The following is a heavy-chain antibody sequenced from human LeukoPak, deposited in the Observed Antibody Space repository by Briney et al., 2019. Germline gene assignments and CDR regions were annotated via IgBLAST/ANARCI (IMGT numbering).Heavy chain of an antibody. CDR2: IYHSGST. J-gene: IGHJ5*02. Sequence: KPSETLSLTCTVSGGSISSSSYYCGWIRQPPGKGLEWIGSIYHSGSTYYNPSLKSRVTISVDTSKNQFSLKLSSVTAADTAVYYCARQGDYYGSGSYGIAIRQNWFDPWGQGTLVTVSS. CDR1: GGSISSSSYY. V-gene: IGHV4-39*01. CDR3: ARQGDYYGSGSYGIAIRQNWFDP. D-gene: IGHD3-10*01.